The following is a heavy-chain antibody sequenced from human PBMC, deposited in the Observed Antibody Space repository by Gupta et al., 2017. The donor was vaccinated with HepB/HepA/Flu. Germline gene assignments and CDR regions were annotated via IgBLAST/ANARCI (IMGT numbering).Heavy chain of an antibody. CDR3: AKVVGAGAGHFNWYFDL. V-gene: IGHV3-23*01. CDR1: GFTFSSYA. D-gene: IGHD6-19*01. J-gene: IGHJ2*01. CDR2: ISGSGGRT. Sequence: EVQLLESGGGLVQPGGSLRLSCEASGFTFSSYAMSWVRQAPGKGLGWVSAISGSGGRTYYADSVKGRVTISRDNSKNTQYLQMNSLRAEDTAVYYCAKVVGAGAGHFNWYFDLWGRGTLVTVSS.